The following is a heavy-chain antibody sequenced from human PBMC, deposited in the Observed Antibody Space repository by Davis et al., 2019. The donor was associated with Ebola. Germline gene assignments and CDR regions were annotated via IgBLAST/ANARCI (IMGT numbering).Heavy chain of an antibody. V-gene: IGHV1-18*01. CDR3: ARRDYGEYGAF. CDR2: ISAYNGNT. D-gene: IGHD4-17*01. CDR1: GYTFTRYG. J-gene: IGHJ4*02. Sequence: AASVKVSCKASGYTFTRYGISWVRQAPGQGLEWMGWISAYNGNTNYAQNLQGRVTMTTDTSTSTAYMEVRSLRYDDTAVYYCARRDYGEYGAFWGQGTLVTVSS.